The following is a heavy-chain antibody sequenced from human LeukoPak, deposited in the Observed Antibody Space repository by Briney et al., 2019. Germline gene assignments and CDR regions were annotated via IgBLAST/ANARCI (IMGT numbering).Heavy chain of an antibody. D-gene: IGHD6-6*01. CDR2: IYSSGST. CDR1: GFTFSSNY. J-gene: IGHJ4*02. Sequence: GGSLRLSCAASGFTFSSNYMTWVRQAPGKGLEWVSIIYSSGSTYYADSVKGRFTMSRDNAKNSLYLQMNSLRAEDTAVYYCAREPRALIAARTFDYRGQGTLDTVSS. V-gene: IGHV3-53*01. CDR3: AREPRALIAARTFDY.